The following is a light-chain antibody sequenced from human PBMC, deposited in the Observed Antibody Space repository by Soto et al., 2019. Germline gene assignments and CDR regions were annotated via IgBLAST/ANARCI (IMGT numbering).Light chain of an antibody. Sequence: DIQMTQSPSTLSASAGDTVTITCRASQSISTFLAWYQQKPGKAPKLLIFDASSLKNGVPSRFSGSGSGTEFTLTISSLQSEDFAVYYCQQRGDWPWTFGQGTKVDIK. CDR2: DAS. CDR3: QQRGDWPWT. V-gene: IGKV1-5*01. CDR1: QSISTF. J-gene: IGKJ1*01.